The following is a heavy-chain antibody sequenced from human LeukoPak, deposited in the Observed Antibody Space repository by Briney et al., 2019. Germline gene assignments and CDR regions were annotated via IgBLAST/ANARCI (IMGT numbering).Heavy chain of an antibody. CDR3: ARAGTYYDSRAMDY. CDR1: GGSISSGSYY. J-gene: IGHJ4*02. D-gene: IGHD3-22*01. V-gene: IGHV4-61*02. CDR2: IYTSGST. Sequence: SQTLSLTCTVSGGSISSGSYYWTWIRQPAGKGLEWIGRIYTSGSTNYNPSLKSRVTMSVDTSKNHFSLKLSSVTAADTAVYYCARAGTYYDSRAMDYWGQGTLVTVSS.